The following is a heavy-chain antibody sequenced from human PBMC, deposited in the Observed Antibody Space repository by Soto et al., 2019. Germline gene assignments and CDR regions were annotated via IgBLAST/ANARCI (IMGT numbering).Heavy chain of an antibody. CDR2: ISSSSSYI. CDR3: ARVTRTRRGIIAVAGTGGFADY. CDR1: GFTFSSYS. V-gene: IGHV3-21*01. Sequence: EVQLVESGGGLVKPGGSLRLSCAASGFTFSSYSMNWVRQAPGKGLEWVSSISSSSSYIYYADSVKGRFTISRDNAKNSLYLQMNSLRAEDTAVYYCARVTRTRRGIIAVAGTGGFADYWGQGTLVTVSS. D-gene: IGHD6-19*01. J-gene: IGHJ4*02.